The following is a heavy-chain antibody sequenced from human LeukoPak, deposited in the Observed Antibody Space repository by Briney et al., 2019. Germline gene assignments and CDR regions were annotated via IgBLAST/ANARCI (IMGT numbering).Heavy chain of an antibody. Sequence: GGSLRLSCAASGFTFSSYGMHWVRQAPGRGLEWVAFIRYDGSNKYYADSVKGRFTISRDNSKNTLYLQMNSLRAEDTAVYYCARGSRAVVTAQMWVDIWGQGTMVTVSS. CDR2: IRYDGSNK. CDR1: GFTFSSYG. CDR3: ARGSRAVVTAQMWVDI. J-gene: IGHJ3*02. D-gene: IGHD4-23*01. V-gene: IGHV3-30*02.